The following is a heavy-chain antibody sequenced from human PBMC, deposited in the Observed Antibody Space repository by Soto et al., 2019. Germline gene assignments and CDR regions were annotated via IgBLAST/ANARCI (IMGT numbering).Heavy chain of an antibody. CDR3: VRERWPQTTVSNIYFYYGLDV. D-gene: IGHD4-17*01. CDR2: ISGSSSSI. V-gene: IGHV3-48*01. Sequence: EVQLVESGGGLVQPGGSLRLSCAASGFTFSDYNMNWVRQTPGKGLEWVSYISGSSSSISYADSLKGRYTISRDHAKNSLYLQMYSLKAEDTAVYYCVRERWPQTTVSNIYFYYGLDVWGQGTTVTVSS. CDR1: GFTFSDYN. J-gene: IGHJ6*02.